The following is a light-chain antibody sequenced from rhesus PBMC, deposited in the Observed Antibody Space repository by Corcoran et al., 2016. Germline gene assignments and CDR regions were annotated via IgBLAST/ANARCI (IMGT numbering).Light chain of an antibody. CDR1: QSIGST. CDR2: SST. Sequence: ETVMMQSPATLSLSPGERATLSCRASQSIGSTLAWYQQKPGQSPRLLIYSSTTRAPGIPDRFSASGSGTEFTLTISSLVPEDVGVYYCQKYNDWPYTFGQGTKVEIK. CDR3: QKYNDWPYT. V-gene: IGKV3-35*02. J-gene: IGKJ2*01.